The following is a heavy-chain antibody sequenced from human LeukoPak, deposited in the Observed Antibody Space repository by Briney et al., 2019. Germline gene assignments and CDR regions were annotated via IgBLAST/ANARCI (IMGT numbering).Heavy chain of an antibody. CDR3: ARQLDNRILTGSLTPYFYYGMDV. V-gene: IGHV3-21*01. Sequence: KPGGSLRLSCAASGFTFSSYSMNWVRQAPGKGLEWVSSISSSSSYIYYADSVKGRFTISRDNAKNSLYLQMNSLRAEDTAVYYCARQLDNRILTGSLTPYFYYGMDVWGQGTTVTVSS. J-gene: IGHJ6*02. CDR1: GFTFSSYS. D-gene: IGHD3-9*01. CDR2: ISSSSSYI.